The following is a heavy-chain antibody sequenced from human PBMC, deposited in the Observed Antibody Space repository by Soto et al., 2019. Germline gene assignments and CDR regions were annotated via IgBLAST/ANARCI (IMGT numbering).Heavy chain of an antibody. Sequence: GGSLRLSCAASGFTFSNAWMSWVRQAPGKGLEWVGRIKSKTDGGTTDYAAPVKGRFTISRDDSKNTLYLQMNSLKTEDTAVYYCTTESTVTDLFDYWGQGTLVTVSS. V-gene: IGHV3-15*01. CDR3: TTESTVTDLFDY. D-gene: IGHD4-4*01. CDR2: IKSKTDGGTT. J-gene: IGHJ4*02. CDR1: GFTFSNAW.